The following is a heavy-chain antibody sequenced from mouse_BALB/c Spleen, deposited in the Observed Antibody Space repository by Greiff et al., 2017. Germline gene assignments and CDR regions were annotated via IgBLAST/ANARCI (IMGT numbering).Heavy chain of an antibody. J-gene: IGHJ2*01. CDR2: INSNGGST. V-gene: IGHV5-6-3*01. CDR3: ARDAYYFDY. CDR1: GFTFSSYG. Sequence: EVKVVESGGGLVKPGGSLKLSCAASGFTFSSYGMSWVRQTPDKRLELVATINSNGGSTYYPDSVKGRFTISRDNAKNTLYLQMSSLKSEDTAMYYCARDAYYFDYWGQGTTLTVSS.